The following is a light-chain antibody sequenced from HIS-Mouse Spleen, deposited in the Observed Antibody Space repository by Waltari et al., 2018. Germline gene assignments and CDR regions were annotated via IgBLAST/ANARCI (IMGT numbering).Light chain of an antibody. J-gene: IGLJ3*02. Sequence: QSVLTQPPSASGTPWQRVTLSCSGRSSNIVSNYVSLYLQLPGTAPKLLIDRNNQRPSGVPDRFSGSKSGTSASLAISGLRSEDEADYYCAAWDDSLSGPVFGGGTKLTVL. CDR3: AAWDDSLSGPV. CDR2: RNN. V-gene: IGLV1-47*01. CDR1: SSNIVSNY.